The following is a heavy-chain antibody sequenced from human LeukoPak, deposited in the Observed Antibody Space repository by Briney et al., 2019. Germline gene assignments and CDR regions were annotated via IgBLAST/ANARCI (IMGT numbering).Heavy chain of an antibody. J-gene: IGHJ4*02. CDR3: ARATNDYGDYSFDY. Sequence: PGGSLRLSCAASGFTFSSYGMNWVRQAPGKGLEWVSSISSSGSYIYYADSVKGRFTISRDNAKNSLYLQMNSLRAEDTAVYYCARATNDYGDYSFDYWGQGTLVTVSS. D-gene: IGHD4-17*01. V-gene: IGHV3-21*01. CDR2: ISSSGSYI. CDR1: GFTFSSYG.